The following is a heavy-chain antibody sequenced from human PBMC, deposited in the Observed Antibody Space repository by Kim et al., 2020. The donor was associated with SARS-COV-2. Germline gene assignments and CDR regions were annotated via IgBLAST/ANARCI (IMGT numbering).Heavy chain of an antibody. J-gene: IGHJ5*02. V-gene: IGHV5-10-1*01. Sequence: SPSFQGHVTISADKSISTAYLQWSSLKASDTAMYYCARQDGDYRDNWFDPWGQGTLVTVSS. D-gene: IGHD4-17*01. CDR3: ARQDGDYRDNWFDP.